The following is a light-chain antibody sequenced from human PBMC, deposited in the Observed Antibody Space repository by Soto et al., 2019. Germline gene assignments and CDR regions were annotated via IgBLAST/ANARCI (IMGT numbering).Light chain of an antibody. V-gene: IGKV3-15*01. Sequence: MTQSPVTLSVSPGGRATLACRASQSIRNNLAWYQQKPGQAPRLLIYGASIRATGIPDRFSGSGSGTEFTLTINSLQSEDSALYYCQQYNNWPPTWTFGQGTKVDI. CDR3: QQYNNWPPTWT. CDR2: GAS. CDR1: QSIRNN. J-gene: IGKJ1*01.